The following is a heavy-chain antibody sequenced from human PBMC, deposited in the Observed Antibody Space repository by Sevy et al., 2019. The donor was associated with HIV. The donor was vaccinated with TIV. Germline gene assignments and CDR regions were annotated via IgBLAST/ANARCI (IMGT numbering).Heavy chain of an antibody. D-gene: IGHD3-16*01. CDR2: IYTSGTT. CDR1: GGSISSGGYY. J-gene: IGHJ2*01. CDR3: AGSWGSRDGYNSYWYFDL. Sequence: SETLSLTCNVSGGSISSGGYYWSWIRQPAGKGLEWIGRIYTSGTTNYNPSLKSRLTMSVDTSKNEVSLKLSSVTAADTAVYYWAGSWGSRDGYNSYWYFDLWGRGTLVTVSS. V-gene: IGHV4-61*02.